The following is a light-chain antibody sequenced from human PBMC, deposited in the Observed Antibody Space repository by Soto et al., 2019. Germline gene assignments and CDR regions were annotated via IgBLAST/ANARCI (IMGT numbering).Light chain of an antibody. CDR1: QSVLYSSNHKNY. Sequence: DIVMTQSPDSLAVSLGERATINCKSSQSVLYSSNHKNYLTWYQQTPGQPPKLLIYWASTRESGVPDRLSGSGSGTDFTLTITSLQAEDVAVYYCQQYYSIRYTFGQGTKLEI. J-gene: IGKJ2*01. CDR2: WAS. CDR3: QQYYSIRYT. V-gene: IGKV4-1*01.